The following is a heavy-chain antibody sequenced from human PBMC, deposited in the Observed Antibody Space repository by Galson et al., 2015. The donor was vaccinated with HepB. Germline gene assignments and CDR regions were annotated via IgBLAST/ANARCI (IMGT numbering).Heavy chain of an antibody. CDR3: ARAYPLGYCSSTSCYGDYYYYMDV. Sequence: SVKVSCKASGYTFTSYAMHWVRQAPGQRLEWMGWINAGNGNTKYSQKFQGRVTITRDTSASTAYMELSSLRSEDTAVYYCARAYPLGYCSSTSCYGDYYYYMDVWGKGTTVTVSS. CDR1: GYTFTSYA. V-gene: IGHV1-3*01. CDR2: INAGNGNT. D-gene: IGHD2-2*01. J-gene: IGHJ6*03.